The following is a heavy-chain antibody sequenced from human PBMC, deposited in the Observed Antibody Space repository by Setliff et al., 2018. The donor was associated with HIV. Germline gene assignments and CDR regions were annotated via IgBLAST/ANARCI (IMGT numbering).Heavy chain of an antibody. Sequence: SETLSLTCTVSGGSISSSSYYWGWIRQPPGKGLEWIGSIYYSGSTYYNPSLKSRVTVSVDTSKNQFSLKVSSVTAADTAVYYCARETPPLGIWGQGTMVTVSS. J-gene: IGHJ3*02. CDR1: GGSISSSSYY. V-gene: IGHV4-39*07. CDR2: IYYSGST. CDR3: ARETPPLGI.